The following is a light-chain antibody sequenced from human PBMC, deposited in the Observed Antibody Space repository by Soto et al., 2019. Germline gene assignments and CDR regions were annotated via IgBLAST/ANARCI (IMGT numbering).Light chain of an antibody. CDR1: QSLLDSDDGNTY. CDR2: TVS. V-gene: IGKV2-40*01. J-gene: IGKJ2*01. Sequence: DIVMTQTPLSLPVTPGEPASISCRSSQSLLDSDDGNTYLDWYLQKPGQSPQLLIYTVSYRASGVPDRLGGSGSGTDFTLKISRVEAEDVGVYYCMQRMEFPATFGQGTKLEI. CDR3: MQRMEFPAT.